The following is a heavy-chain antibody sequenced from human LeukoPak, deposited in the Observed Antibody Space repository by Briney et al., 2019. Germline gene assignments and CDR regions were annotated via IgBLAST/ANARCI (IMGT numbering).Heavy chain of an antibody. D-gene: IGHD1-26*01. CDR1: GGTFSSYA. J-gene: IGHJ4*02. V-gene: IGHV1-69*05. CDR2: IIPIFGTA. Sequence: SVKVSCKASGGTFSSYAISWVRQAPGQGLEWMGGIIPIFGTANYAQKFQGRVTITRDTSASTAYMELSSLRSEDTAVYYCARDPWELLSRFYFDYWGQGTLVTVSS. CDR3: ARDPWELLSRFYFDY.